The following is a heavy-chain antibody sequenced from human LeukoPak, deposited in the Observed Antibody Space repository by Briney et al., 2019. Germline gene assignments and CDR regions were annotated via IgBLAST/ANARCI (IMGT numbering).Heavy chain of an antibody. Sequence: ASVKVSCKASGYTFTSYDINWVRQAPGQGLEWMGWMNPNSGNTGYAQKFQGRVTMTRNTSISTAYMELSSLRSEDTAVYYCARDLQTRDAFDIWGQGTMVTVSS. V-gene: IGHV1-8*01. CDR1: GYTFTSYD. J-gene: IGHJ3*02. CDR3: ARDLQTRDAFDI. CDR2: MNPNSGNT.